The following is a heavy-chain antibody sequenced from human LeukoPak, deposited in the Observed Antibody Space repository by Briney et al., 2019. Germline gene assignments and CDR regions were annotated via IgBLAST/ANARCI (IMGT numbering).Heavy chain of an antibody. CDR3: ARAIGYGDSPPDY. CDR1: GGSFSGYY. CDR2: INHSGST. J-gene: IGHJ4*02. V-gene: IGHV4-34*01. Sequence: SETLSHTCAVYGGSFSGYYWSWIRQPPGKGLEWIGEINHSGSTNYNPSLKSRVTISVDTSKNQFSLKLSSVTAADTAVYYCARAIGYGDSPPDYWGQGTLVTVSS. D-gene: IGHD4-17*01.